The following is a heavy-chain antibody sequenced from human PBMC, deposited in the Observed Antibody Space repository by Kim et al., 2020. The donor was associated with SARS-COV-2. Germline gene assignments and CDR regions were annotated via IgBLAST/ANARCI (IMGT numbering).Heavy chain of an antibody. CDR3: AREIVAATPPEAFDI. V-gene: IGHV1-69*01. D-gene: IGHD2-15*01. Sequence: QKFQGRCTRTADESTGTAYMELSSLRAEDTAVYYCAREIVAATPPEAFDIWGQGTMVTVSS. J-gene: IGHJ3*02.